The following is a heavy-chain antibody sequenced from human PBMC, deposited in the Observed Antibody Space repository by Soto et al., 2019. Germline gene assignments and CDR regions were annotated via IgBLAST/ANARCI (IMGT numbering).Heavy chain of an antibody. J-gene: IGHJ2*01. CDR3: ARDSFLPGGLRRYWYFDL. Sequence: QVQLQESGPGLVKPSETLSLTCTVSGGSISSYYWSWIRQPPGEGLEWIGFIYYSGSTNYTPSLKIHVTLTVDTTINQFSLKLSSVTAADTAVYYCARDSFLPGGLRRYWYFDLCGRRTLVTVSS. V-gene: IGHV4-59*01. CDR1: GGSISSYY. CDR2: IYYSGST. D-gene: IGHD3-3*02.